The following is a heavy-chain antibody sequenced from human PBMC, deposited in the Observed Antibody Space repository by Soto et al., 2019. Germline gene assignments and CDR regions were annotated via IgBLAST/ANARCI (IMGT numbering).Heavy chain of an antibody. CDR3: ARDRSNSPDYFDF. V-gene: IGHV4-30-4*01. D-gene: IGHD6-6*01. Sequence: SETLSLTCTVSGGSTDNYEYYWTWIRQPPGKGLEWVGYIYYSGRTNYNPSLNSRLTISLDTSKNQFSLRLTSVSAADTAMYYCARDRSNSPDYFDFWGQGTLVTVSS. J-gene: IGHJ4*02. CDR1: GGSTDNYEYY. CDR2: IYYSGRT.